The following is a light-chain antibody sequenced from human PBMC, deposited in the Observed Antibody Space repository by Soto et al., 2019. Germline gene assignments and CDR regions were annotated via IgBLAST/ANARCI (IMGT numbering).Light chain of an antibody. Sequence: QSALTQPASVSGSPGQSITISCTGSSSDIGDYDYVSWYQQHPGKAPKVLISEVSNRPSGVPDRFSGSKSGTSASLAITGLQAEDEADYYCQSYDNSLSVYVFGTGTKVTVL. CDR1: SSDIGDYDY. J-gene: IGLJ1*01. CDR2: EVS. V-gene: IGLV2-14*01. CDR3: QSYDNSLSVYV.